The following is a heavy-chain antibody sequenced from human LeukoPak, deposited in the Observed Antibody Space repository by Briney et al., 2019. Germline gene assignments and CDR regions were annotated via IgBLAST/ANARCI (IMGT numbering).Heavy chain of an antibody. V-gene: IGHV1-8*01. CDR3: ARGRGEMATIEGEVYFDY. Sequence: ASVKVSCKASGYTFTSYDFNWVRQATGQGLEWMGWMNPERGNTGYAQKYQGRVTMTRNTSISTAYMELSSLRSEDTAVYYCARGRGEMATIEGEVYFDYWGQGTLVSVSS. J-gene: IGHJ4*02. D-gene: IGHD5-24*01. CDR2: MNPERGNT. CDR1: GYTFTSYD.